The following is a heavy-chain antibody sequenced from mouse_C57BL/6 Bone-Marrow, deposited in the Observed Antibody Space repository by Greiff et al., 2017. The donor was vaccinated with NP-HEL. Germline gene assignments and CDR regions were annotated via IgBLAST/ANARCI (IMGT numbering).Heavy chain of an antibody. V-gene: IGHV3-8*01. CDR1: GYSITSDY. D-gene: IGHD1-1*01. Sequence: EVMLVESGPGLAKPSQTLSLTCSVTGYSITSDYWNWIRKFPGNKLEYMGYISYSGSTYYNPSLKSRISIPRDTSKNQYYLQLNSVTTEDTATYYCARSEYYYGSSFDYWGQGTTLTVSS. CDR2: ISYSGST. CDR3: ARSEYYYGSSFDY. J-gene: IGHJ2*01.